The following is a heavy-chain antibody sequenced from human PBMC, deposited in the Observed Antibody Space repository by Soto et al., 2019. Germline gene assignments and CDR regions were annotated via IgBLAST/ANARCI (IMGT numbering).Heavy chain of an antibody. J-gene: IGHJ6*03. CDR1: GFTFSSYG. V-gene: IGHV3-NL1*01. CDR3: AKESREGYYYMDV. D-gene: IGHD1-26*01. Sequence: GGSLRLSCAASGFTFSSYGMHWVRQAPGKGLEWVSVIRGSGSSTYYADSVKGRFTISRDNSKNTLYLQMNSLRAEDTAVYYCAKESREGYYYMDVWGKGTTVTAP. CDR2: IRGSGSST.